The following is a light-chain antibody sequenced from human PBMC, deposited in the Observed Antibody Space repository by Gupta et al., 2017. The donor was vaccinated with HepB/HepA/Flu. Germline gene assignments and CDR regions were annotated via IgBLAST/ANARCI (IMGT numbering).Light chain of an antibody. CDR3: QHYDASLWT. V-gene: IGKV3-20*01. J-gene: IGKJ1*01. CDR2: GAS. CDR1: QYVSSNY. Sequence: EIGLTQSPGTLSLSPGERTPLSCRASQYVSSNYSAWHHQKPGQAPRLLIYGASSTATGLPDRSSGSASATDFTLTVSILAPEAFAVYYCQHYDASLWTFGQGTRLEIK.